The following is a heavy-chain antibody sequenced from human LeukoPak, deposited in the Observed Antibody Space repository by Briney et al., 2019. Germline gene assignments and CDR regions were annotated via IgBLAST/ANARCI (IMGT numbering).Heavy chain of an antibody. Sequence: PGGSLRLSCAASGFTFSSYWMSWVRQAPGKGLEWVANIKQDGSEKYYVDSVKGRFTISRDNAKNSLYLQMNSLRAEDTAVYYCAQHGVVHEMEFDYWGQGTLVTVSS. CDR3: AQHGVVHEMEFDY. V-gene: IGHV3-7*03. CDR1: GFTFSSYW. J-gene: IGHJ4*02. CDR2: IKQDGSEK. D-gene: IGHD3-3*01.